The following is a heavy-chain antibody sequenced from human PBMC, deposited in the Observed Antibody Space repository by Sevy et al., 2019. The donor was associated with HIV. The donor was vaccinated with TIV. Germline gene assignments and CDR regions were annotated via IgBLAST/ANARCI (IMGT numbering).Heavy chain of an antibody. CDR3: ANHTSPTAYSDAFDI. Sequence: GGSLRLSCAASGFTFDDYAMYWVRQAPGKGLEWVAGIYWNSGSIGYADSVKGRFTISRDNAKNSLYLQMNSLRAEDTAFYYCANHTSPTAYSDAFDIWGQGTMVTVSS. D-gene: IGHD2-21*01. CDR1: GFTFDDYA. CDR2: IYWNSGSI. J-gene: IGHJ3*02. V-gene: IGHV3-9*01.